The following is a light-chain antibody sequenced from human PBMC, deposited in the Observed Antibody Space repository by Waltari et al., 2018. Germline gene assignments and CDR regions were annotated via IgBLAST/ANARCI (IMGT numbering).Light chain of an antibody. CDR1: SSDVGSHDF. V-gene: IGLV2-8*01. J-gene: IGLJ1*01. Sequence: QSALTQPPSASGSPGQSVTISCTGTSSDVGSHDFVSWYQQFPGKAPKLIIWEVSRRPLGVPGRCSGSKSGHTASLTVSGLQAEDEADYYCSSYGGINNSPYVFGTGTKVTV. CDR3: SSYGGINNSPYV. CDR2: EVS.